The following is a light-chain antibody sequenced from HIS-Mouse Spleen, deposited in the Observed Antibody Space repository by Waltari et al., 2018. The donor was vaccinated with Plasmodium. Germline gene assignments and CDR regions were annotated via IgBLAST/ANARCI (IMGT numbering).Light chain of an antibody. CDR1: QSVSSN. J-gene: IGKJ2*01. V-gene: IGKV3-15*01. CDR2: GAS. CDR3: QQYNNPRTT. Sequence: EIVMTQSPATLSVSPGERATLSCRASQSVSSNLAWYQQKPGQAPRLLIYGASTRATGIQARFSGSGYGTEFTLTISSLQSEDFAVYYCQQYNNPRTTFGQGTKLEIK.